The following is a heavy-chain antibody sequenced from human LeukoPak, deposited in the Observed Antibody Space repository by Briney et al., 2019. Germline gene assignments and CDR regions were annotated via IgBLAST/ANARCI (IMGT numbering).Heavy chain of an antibody. Sequence: SQTLSLTCALSGDSVSSNSATWNWLRQSPSRGPEWLGRTYYRSKWYKYYAVSVKGRITINPDTSKNQFSLQLNSVTPEDTAVYYCARGPSYFQHWGQGTLVTVSS. J-gene: IGHJ1*01. V-gene: IGHV6-1*01. CDR3: ARGPSYFQH. CDR1: GDSVSSNSAT. CDR2: TYYRSKWYK.